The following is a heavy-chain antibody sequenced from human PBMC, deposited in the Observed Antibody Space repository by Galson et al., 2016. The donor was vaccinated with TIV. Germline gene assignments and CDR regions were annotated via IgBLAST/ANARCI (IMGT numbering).Heavy chain of an antibody. V-gene: IGHV1-8*02. CDR3: ARDIYGGNYSGMDV. CDR1: GHSFLTYD. D-gene: IGHD3-10*01. Sequence: SVKVSCKASGHSFLTYDINWVRRATGQGLEWMGWMNPNTGKTGYAQKSQGRVTMTRNISVSTAYMELSGLRSEDTAVYYCARDIYGGNYSGMDVWGQGTTVTVSS. J-gene: IGHJ6*02. CDR2: MNPNTGKT.